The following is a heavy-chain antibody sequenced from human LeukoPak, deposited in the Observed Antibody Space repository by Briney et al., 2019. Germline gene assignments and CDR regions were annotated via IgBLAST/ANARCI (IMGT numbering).Heavy chain of an antibody. Sequence: SETLSLTCAVYGGSFSGDYWSWIRQPPGKGLEWIGEINHSGSTNYNPSLKSRVTISVDTSKNQFSLKLSSVTAADTAVYYCARGRRNIVVVVAAGYGMDVWGQGTTVTVSS. CDR3: ARGRRNIVVVVAAGYGMDV. V-gene: IGHV4-34*01. CDR1: GGSFSGDY. CDR2: INHSGST. J-gene: IGHJ6*02. D-gene: IGHD2-15*01.